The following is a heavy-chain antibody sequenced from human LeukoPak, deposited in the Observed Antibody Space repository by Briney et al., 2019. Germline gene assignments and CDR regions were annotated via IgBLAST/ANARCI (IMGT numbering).Heavy chain of an antibody. CDR3: AKGHSDYGTGFDL. J-gene: IGHJ4*02. CDR2: ISGSGGST. Sequence: PGGSLRLSCAASGFTFSTYAMSWVRQAPGKGLECVSVISGSGGSTNYADSVKGRFTISRDNSKNTLYLQMKSLRAEDTAAYYCAKGHSDYGTGFDLWGQGTLVTVSS. D-gene: IGHD4-17*01. CDR1: GFTFSTYA. V-gene: IGHV3-23*01.